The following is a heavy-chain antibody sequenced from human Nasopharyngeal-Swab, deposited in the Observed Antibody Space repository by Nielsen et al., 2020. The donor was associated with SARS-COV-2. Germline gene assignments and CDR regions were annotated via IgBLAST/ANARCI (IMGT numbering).Heavy chain of an antibody. D-gene: IGHD3-3*01. V-gene: IGHV3-53*01. Sequence: GESLKISCAASGFFVSGNYMNWVRQAPGMGLEWVSVVYAGGSTFYADSVKGRFTISRDNSKNKLYLQMNNLRPEDTAMYYCASPVFGVVSDACDLWGQRTMVTVSS. CDR3: ASPVFGVVSDACDL. CDR2: VYAGGST. J-gene: IGHJ3*01. CDR1: GFFVSGNY.